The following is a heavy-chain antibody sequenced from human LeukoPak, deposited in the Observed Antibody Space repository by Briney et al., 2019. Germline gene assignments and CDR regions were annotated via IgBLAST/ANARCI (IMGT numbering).Heavy chain of an antibody. D-gene: IGHD3-10*01. Sequence: AGGSLRLSCAASGFTFSSYAMHWVRQAPGKGLEWVAVISYDGSSKYYADSVKGRFTISRDNSKNTLYLQMNSLRAEDTAVYYCARTNYYGSGSYGYYFDYWGQGTLVTVSS. CDR3: ARTNYYGSGSYGYYFDY. CDR2: ISYDGSSK. J-gene: IGHJ4*02. V-gene: IGHV3-30*04. CDR1: GFTFSSYA.